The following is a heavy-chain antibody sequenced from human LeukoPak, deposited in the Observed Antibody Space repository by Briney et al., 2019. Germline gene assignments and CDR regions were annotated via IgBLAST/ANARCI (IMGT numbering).Heavy chain of an antibody. V-gene: IGHV4-59*01. D-gene: IGHD3-10*01. J-gene: IGHJ5*02. CDR2: IYYSGST. CDR1: GGSISSYY. Sequence: PSETLSLTCTVSGGSISSYYWSWIRQPPGKGLEWIGYIYYSGSTNYNPSLKSRVTISVDTSKNQFSLKLSSVTAADTAVYYCARWWGSGSYRKNWFDPWGQGTLVTVSS. CDR3: ARWWGSGSYRKNWFDP.